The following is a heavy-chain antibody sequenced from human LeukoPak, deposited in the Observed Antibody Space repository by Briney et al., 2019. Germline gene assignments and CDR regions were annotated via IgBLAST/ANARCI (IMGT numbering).Heavy chain of an antibody. CDR3: AKRERQSFAY. V-gene: IGHV3-23*01. Sequence: GGSLRLSWAASGFTFSDYAMTWVRQAPGKGLEWVSRITGSGSSTFYADSVKGRFTISRDNSKNTVSLQMSGLRAEDTAVYYCAKRERQSFAYWGQGTLVTVSS. CDR1: GFTFSDYA. J-gene: IGHJ4*02. D-gene: IGHD6-19*01. CDR2: ITGSGSST.